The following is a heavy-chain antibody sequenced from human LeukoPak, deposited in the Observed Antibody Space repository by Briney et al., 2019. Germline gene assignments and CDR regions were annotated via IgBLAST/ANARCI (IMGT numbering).Heavy chain of an antibody. CDR1: GYSISSGYY. CDR3: ARGATIVRGPIDY. J-gene: IGHJ4*02. D-gene: IGHD3-10*01. V-gene: IGHV4-38-2*01. Sequence: SETLSLTCAVSGYSISSGYYWGWIRQPPGKGLEWIGSIYHSGSIYYYPSLKSRVTIAVDTPKNQFSLKLNSVTAADTAVYYCARGATIVRGPIDYWGQGTLVTVSS. CDR2: IYHSGSI.